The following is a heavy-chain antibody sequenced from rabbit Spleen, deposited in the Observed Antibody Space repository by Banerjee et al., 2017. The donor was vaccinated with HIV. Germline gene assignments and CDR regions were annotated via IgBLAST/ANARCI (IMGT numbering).Heavy chain of an antibody. CDR1: GFDFSSSGY. CDR3: VRDLGYDDYSEKGYFNL. Sequence: QSLEESGGDLVKPGASLTLTCTASGFDFSSSGYMCWVRQAPGKGLEWISCIAGSSSGFTYSATWAKGRFTISKTSSTTVTLQMTSLTAADTATYFCVRDLGYDDYSEKGYFNLWGQGTPGHRL. J-gene: IGHJ4*01. D-gene: IGHD2-1*01. V-gene: IGHV1S40*01. CDR2: IAGSSSGFT.